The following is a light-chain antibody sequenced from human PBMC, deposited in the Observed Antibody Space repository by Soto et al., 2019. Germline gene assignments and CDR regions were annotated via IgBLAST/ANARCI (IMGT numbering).Light chain of an antibody. V-gene: IGKV3-15*01. Sequence: EIVMTQSPATLSVSPGERATLSCRASQSVSSNLAWSQQKPVQAPRLLIYGASTRATGIPDRFSGIGSGTEFTLTISSLQSEDFAVYYCQQYNNWPPITFGQGTRLEIK. J-gene: IGKJ5*01. CDR2: GAS. CDR3: QQYNNWPPIT. CDR1: QSVSSN.